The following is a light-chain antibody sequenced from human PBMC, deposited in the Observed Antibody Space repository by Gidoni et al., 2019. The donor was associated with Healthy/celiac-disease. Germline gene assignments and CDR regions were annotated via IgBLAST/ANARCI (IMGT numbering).Light chain of an antibody. J-gene: IGKJ1*01. CDR2: GAS. CDR3: QQYNNWPPWT. Sequence: DIVLTQSPATLSGSPGERATLSCRASQSVSSHVAWYQQKPGQAPRLLIYGASTRATGIPARFSGSGSGTEFTLTISSLQSEDFAVYYCQQYNNWPPWTFXQXTKVEIK. V-gene: IGKV3-15*01. CDR1: QSVSSH.